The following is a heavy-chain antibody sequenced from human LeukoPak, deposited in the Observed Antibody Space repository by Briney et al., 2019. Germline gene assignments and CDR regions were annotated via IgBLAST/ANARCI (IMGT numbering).Heavy chain of an antibody. CDR2: IYNTGGT. D-gene: IGHD2-21*01. J-gene: IGHJ3*02. V-gene: IGHV3-53*01. Sequence: TGGSLRLSCEASGFTVSSNYINWVRQAPGKGLEWVSLIYNTGGTYYADSVKGRFTISRDKSKNTLFLQMNSLRVDDTAVYYCAAEGDTDDAFDTWGQGTMVTVSS. CDR1: GFTVSSNY. CDR3: AAEGDTDDAFDT.